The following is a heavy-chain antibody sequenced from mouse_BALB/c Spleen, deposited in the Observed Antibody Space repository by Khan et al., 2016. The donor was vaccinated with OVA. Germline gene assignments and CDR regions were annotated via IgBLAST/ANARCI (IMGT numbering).Heavy chain of an antibody. V-gene: IGHV1-81*01. J-gene: IGHJ2*01. D-gene: IGHD2-3*01. CDR1: GYTFTYYV. CDR3: AIGDGYYVSFDY. CDR2: IYPGSDKA. Sequence: QVQLQESGPELVKPGASVKMSCKASGYTFTYYVITWVKQRTGQGLEWIGEIYPGSDKANYNERFKGKDTLTADQSSNTTHMQLSSLTSEDSAVYFGAIGDGYYVSFDYWGQGTTLTVSS.